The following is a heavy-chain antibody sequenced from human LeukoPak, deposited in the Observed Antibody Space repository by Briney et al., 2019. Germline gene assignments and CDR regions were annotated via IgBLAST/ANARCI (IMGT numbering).Heavy chain of an antibody. CDR2: IYTSGST. J-gene: IGHJ4*02. CDR3: ARDMGGSGWYSLDY. V-gene: IGHV4-61*02. D-gene: IGHD6-19*01. Sequence: SQTLYLTCTVSGGSISSESYYWSWIRQPAGKGLEWIGRIYTSGSTNYNPSLKSRVTISVDTSKNQFSLKLSSVTAADTAVYYCARDMGGSGWYSLDYWGQGTLVTVSS. CDR1: GGSISSESYY.